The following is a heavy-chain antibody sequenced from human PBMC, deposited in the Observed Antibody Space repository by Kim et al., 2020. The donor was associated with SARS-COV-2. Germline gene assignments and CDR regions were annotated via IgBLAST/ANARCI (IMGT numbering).Heavy chain of an antibody. CDR2: IIPIFGTA. CDR3: ARVVVVVPAATGWFDP. D-gene: IGHD2-2*01. Sequence: SVKVSCKASGGTFSSYAISWVRQAPGQGLEWMGGIIPIFGTANYAQKFQGRVTITADESTSTAYMELSSLRSEDTAVYYCARVVVVVPAATGWFDPWGQGTLVTVSS. CDR1: GGTFSSYA. J-gene: IGHJ5*02. V-gene: IGHV1-69*13.